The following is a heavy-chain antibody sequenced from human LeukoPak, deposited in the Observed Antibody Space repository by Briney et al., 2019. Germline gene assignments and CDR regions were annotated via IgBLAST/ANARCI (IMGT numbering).Heavy chain of an antibody. CDR3: ARADSGYDNYYYYYMDV. Sequence: SVKVSCKASGGTFSLYAISWVRQAPGQGLEWMGGIIPIFGTANYAQKFQGRVTITADESTSTAYRELSSLRSEDTAVYYCARADSGYDNYYYYYMDVWGKGTTVTVSS. V-gene: IGHV1-69*13. CDR2: IIPIFGTA. D-gene: IGHD5-12*01. J-gene: IGHJ6*03. CDR1: GGTFSLYA.